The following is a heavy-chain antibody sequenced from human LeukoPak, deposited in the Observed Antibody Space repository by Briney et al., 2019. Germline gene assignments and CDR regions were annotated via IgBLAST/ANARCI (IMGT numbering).Heavy chain of an antibody. D-gene: IGHD3-22*01. CDR2: IRGKANSYAT. V-gene: IGHV3-73*01. CDR1: GFTFSGSA. J-gene: IGHJ3*02. Sequence: GGSLRLSCAASGFTFSGSAMHRVRQASGKGLEWVGRIRGKANSYATAYAASVKGRFTISRDDSKNTAYLQMNSLKTEDTAVYYCTRSRSYYDSSGYSLDAFDIWGQGTMVTVSS. CDR3: TRSRSYYDSSGYSLDAFDI.